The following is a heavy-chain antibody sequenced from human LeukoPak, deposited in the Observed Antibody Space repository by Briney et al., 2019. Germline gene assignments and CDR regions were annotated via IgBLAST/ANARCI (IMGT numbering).Heavy chain of an antibody. V-gene: IGHV4-59*12. CDR3: ARAIRTVAGPKGYNWFDP. Sequence: SETLSLTCTVSGGSISSYYWSWIRQPPGKGLEWIGYIYYSGSTNYNPSLKSRVTTSVDTSKNQFSLKLSSVTAADTAVYYCARAIRTVAGPKGYNWFDPWGQGTLVTVSS. CDR1: GGSISSYY. D-gene: IGHD6-19*01. CDR2: IYYSGST. J-gene: IGHJ5*02.